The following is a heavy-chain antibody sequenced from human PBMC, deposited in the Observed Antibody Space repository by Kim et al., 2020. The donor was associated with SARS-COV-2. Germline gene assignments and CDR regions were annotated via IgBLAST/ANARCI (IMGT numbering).Heavy chain of an antibody. CDR2: ISSDGSNK. CDR3: AKEGADNSSWAPGNGMDV. Sequence: GGSLRLSCAASGFTFSSYGMHWVRQAPGKGLEWVAVISSDGSNKYYSDSVKGRFTISRDNSKNTLYLQMNSLRAEDTAVYYCAKEGADNSSWAPGNGMDVWGQGTTVTVSS. D-gene: IGHD6-13*01. CDR1: GFTFSSYG. J-gene: IGHJ6*02. V-gene: IGHV3-30*18.